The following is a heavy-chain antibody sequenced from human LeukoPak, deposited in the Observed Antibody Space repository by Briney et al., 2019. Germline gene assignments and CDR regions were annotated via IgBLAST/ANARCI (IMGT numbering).Heavy chain of an antibody. CDR2: IRYDGSNK. V-gene: IGHV3-30*02. CDR3: AKIGYCSSASCLGDTFEI. D-gene: IGHD2-2*01. Sequence: PGGSLRLSCAASGFIFSNYGMHWVRQAPGKGLEWVACIRYDGSNKYYVDSVKGRFIISRDNSKNTLYLQMNSLRPEDTAVYYCAKIGYCSSASCLGDTFEIWRQGTKVTVSS. J-gene: IGHJ3*02. CDR1: GFIFSNYG.